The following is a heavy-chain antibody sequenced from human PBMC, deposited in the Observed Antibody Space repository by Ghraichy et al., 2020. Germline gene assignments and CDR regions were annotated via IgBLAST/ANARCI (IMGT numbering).Heavy chain of an antibody. J-gene: IGHJ5*02. CDR1: GFTVSSNY. Sequence: GESLNISCAASGFTVSSNYMSWVRQAPGKGLEWVSVIYSGGSTYYADSVKGRFTISRDNSKNTLYLQMNSLRAEDTAVYYCARDRRLRYFDWLLPVNWFDPWGQGTLVTVSS. D-gene: IGHD3-9*01. CDR2: IYSGGST. CDR3: ARDRRLRYFDWLLPVNWFDP. V-gene: IGHV3-66*01.